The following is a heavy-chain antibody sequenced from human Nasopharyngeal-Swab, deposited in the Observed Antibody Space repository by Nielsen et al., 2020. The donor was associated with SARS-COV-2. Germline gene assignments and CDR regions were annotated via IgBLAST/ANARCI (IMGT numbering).Heavy chain of an antibody. V-gene: IGHV3-23*01. Sequence: GESLKISCAASGFTFSRFGMGWVRQAPGEGLEWVSAISASGVTTYYADSVKGRFTISRDNSKSTLYLQMNSLRAEDTAAYYCAKDLNSNFLNYMDVWGKGTTVSVSS. D-gene: IGHD4-11*01. CDR3: AKDLNSNFLNYMDV. J-gene: IGHJ6*03. CDR2: ISASGVTT. CDR1: GFTFSRFG.